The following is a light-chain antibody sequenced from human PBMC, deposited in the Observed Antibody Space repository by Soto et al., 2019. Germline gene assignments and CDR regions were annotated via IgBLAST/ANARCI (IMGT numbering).Light chain of an antibody. V-gene: IGKV3-11*01. J-gene: IGKJ5*01. Sequence: EIVLTQSPATLSLSPGESATLSCRATRSVSSYLAWYQQKPGQAHRLLIYDASSRPTDIHARFSGSGSGTDFTLTIRSLEPEDFALYXXXXXXXWPITFGQGTRLEIK. CDR1: RSVSSY. CDR2: DAS. CDR3: XXXXXWPIT.